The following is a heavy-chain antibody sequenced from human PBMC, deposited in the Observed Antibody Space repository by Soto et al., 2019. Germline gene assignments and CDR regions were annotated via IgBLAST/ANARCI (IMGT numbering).Heavy chain of an antibody. D-gene: IGHD6-13*01. Sequence: SETLSLTCTVSDGSISNRDDYWSWIHKPPGKGLEWIGYIYYSGSTYYNPSLKSRVTISVDTSKNQFSLKLSSVTAADTAVYYCAREGKQQLGPTVLYYYGMDVWGQGTTVTVSS. V-gene: IGHV4-30-4*01. CDR1: DGSISNRDDY. J-gene: IGHJ6*02. CDR2: IYYSGST. CDR3: AREGKQQLGPTVLYYYGMDV.